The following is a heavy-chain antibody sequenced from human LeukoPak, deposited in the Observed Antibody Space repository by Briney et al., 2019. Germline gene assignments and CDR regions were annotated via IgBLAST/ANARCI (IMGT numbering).Heavy chain of an antibody. Sequence: SETLSLTCTVSGGSISSYYWSWIRQPPGKGLEWIGYIYYSGSTNYNPSLKSRVTISVNTSKNQFSLKLSSVTAADTAVYYCARDGTYYDILTGYFRNGNWFDSWGQGTLVTVSS. CDR3: ARDGTYYDILTGYFRNGNWFDS. J-gene: IGHJ5*01. CDR1: GGSISSYY. CDR2: IYYSGST. D-gene: IGHD3-9*01. V-gene: IGHV4-59*01.